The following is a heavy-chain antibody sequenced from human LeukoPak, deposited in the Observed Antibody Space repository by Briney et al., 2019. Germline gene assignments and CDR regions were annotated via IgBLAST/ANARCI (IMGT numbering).Heavy chain of an antibody. J-gene: IGHJ4*02. CDR3: SLYSSSWYESKAGFDY. V-gene: IGHV4-39*01. CDR2: IYYSGST. CDR1: GGSISSSSYY. D-gene: IGHD6-13*01. Sequence: PSETLSLTCTVSGGSISSSSYYWGWIRQPPGKGPEWIGSIYYSGSTYYNPSLKSRVTISVDTSKNQFSLKLSSVTAADTAVYYCSLYSSSWYESKAGFDYWGQGTLVTVSS.